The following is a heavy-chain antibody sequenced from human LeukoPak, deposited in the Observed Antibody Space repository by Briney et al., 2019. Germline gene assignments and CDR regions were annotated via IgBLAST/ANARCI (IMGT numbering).Heavy chain of an antibody. Sequence: GGSLRLSCAASGFTFSNAWMSWVRQAPGKGLEWVGRIKSKTDGGTTDYAAPVKGRFTISRDDSKNTLYLQMNSLKTEDTAVYYCTTDLLMETGYFDYWGQGILVTVSS. CDR2: IKSKTDGGTT. CDR1: GFTFSNAW. CDR3: TTDLLMETGYFDY. D-gene: IGHD2-15*01. J-gene: IGHJ4*02. V-gene: IGHV3-15*01.